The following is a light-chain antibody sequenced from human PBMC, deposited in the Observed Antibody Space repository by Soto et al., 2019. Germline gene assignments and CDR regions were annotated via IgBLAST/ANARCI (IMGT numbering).Light chain of an antibody. CDR2: KAS. CDR1: QTISTL. CDR3: QQYSTSPWT. J-gene: IGKJ1*01. V-gene: IGKV1-5*03. Sequence: DIQMTQSPSTLSASVGDRVTITCRASQTISTLLAWYQQRPGKAPNLLIYKASSLESRVPSRFSGSGSGTEFTLTISSLQPDDFATYFCQQYSTSPWTFGQGTKVEVK.